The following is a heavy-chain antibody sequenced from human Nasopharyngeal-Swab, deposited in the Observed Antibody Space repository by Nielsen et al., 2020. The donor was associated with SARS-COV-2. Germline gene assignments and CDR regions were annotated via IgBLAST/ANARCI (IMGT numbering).Heavy chain of an antibody. J-gene: IGHJ3*02. CDR2: FDPEDGER. D-gene: IGHD3-10*01. CDR3: ATQKLWSSGFDI. V-gene: IGHV1-24*01. CDR1: GYTLTESS. Sequence: ASVKVSCKVSGYTLTESSMHWVRQAPGKGLEWMGGFDPEDGERFSAQRFQGRVTMTEDTSTDTAYMELSSLRSEDTAVYYCATQKLWSSGFDIWGQGKMVTVS.